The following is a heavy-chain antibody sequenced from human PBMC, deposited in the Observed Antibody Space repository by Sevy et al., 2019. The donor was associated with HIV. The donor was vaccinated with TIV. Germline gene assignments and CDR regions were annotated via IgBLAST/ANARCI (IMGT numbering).Heavy chain of an antibody. V-gene: IGHV1-69*05. D-gene: IGHD1-1*01. Sequence: ASVKVACKTSGGTFNTYSSSWVRQAPGQGLEWLGGIIPLFGTANYAHKFQNRVTITTDATTITAYMDLLSLRSEDTAVYYCATYPRPKLEQLSHSYDKAVWGQGTTVTVSS. CDR1: GGTFNTYS. CDR3: ATYPRPKLEQLSHSYDKAV. J-gene: IGHJ6*02. CDR2: IIPLFGTA.